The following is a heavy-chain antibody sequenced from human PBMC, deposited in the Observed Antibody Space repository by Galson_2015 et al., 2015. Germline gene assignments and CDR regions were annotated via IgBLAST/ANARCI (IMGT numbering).Heavy chain of an antibody. Sequence: TLSLTCSVSGASFSSGNYYWSWIRQHPGKGLEWIGYIYHTGSTYYNPSLRSRLVMSIDTSEKQFSLKLSSVTAADAAVYSCARVFGMVSDHPASADYGGQVVLVTASS. D-gene: IGHD3-10*01. J-gene: IGHJ4*02. CDR1: GASFSSGNYY. CDR2: IYHTGST. V-gene: IGHV4-31*03. CDR3: ARVFGMVSDHPASADY.